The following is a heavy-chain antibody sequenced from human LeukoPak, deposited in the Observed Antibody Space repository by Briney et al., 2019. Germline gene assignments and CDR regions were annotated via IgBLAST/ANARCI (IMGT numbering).Heavy chain of an antibody. J-gene: IGHJ4*02. V-gene: IGHV3-21*01. CDR2: ISSSSSYI. D-gene: IGHD5-18*01. Sequence: GGSLRLSCAASGFTFSSYSMNWVRQAPGEGLEWVSSISSSSSYIYYADSVKGRFTISRDNAKNSLYLQMNSLRAEDTAVYYCARDLVDTAMVTFDYWGQGTLVTVSS. CDR1: GFTFSSYS. CDR3: ARDLVDTAMVTFDY.